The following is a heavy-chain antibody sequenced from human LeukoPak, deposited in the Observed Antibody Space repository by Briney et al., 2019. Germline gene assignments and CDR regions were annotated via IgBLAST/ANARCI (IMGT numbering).Heavy chain of an antibody. D-gene: IGHD3-22*01. CDR1: GDSFSSYY. V-gene: IGHV4-59*01. J-gene: IGHJ4*02. CDR2: IYYSGST. CDR3: ARGLFDYYDSSGYFDY. Sequence: SETLSLTCTVSGDSFSSYYWSCIRQPPGKGLEWVGYIYYSGSTNHNPSLKSRVTISVDTSKNQFSLKLSSVTAADTAVYYCARGLFDYYDSSGYFDYWGQGTLVTVSS.